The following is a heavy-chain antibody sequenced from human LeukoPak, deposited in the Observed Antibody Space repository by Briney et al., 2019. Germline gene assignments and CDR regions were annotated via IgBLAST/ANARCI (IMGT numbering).Heavy chain of an antibody. CDR3: ARALWGGWYFDY. J-gene: IGHJ4*02. Sequence: SETLSLTCAVSGGSISSGGYSWSWIRQPPGKGLEWIGYIYHSGSTYYNPSLKSRVTISVDRSKNQFSLKLSSVTAADTAVYYCARALWGGWYFDYWGQGTLVTVSS. V-gene: IGHV4-30-2*01. D-gene: IGHD6-19*01. CDR2: IYHSGST. CDR1: GGSISSGGYS.